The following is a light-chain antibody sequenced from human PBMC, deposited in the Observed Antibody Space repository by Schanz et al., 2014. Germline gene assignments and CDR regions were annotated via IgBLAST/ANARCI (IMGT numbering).Light chain of an antibody. CDR2: GAS. CDR3: QQYDSPPLT. Sequence: EIVMTQSPATLSVSPGERATLSCRASQSVSSNLAWYQQIPGQAPRLLIYGASTRATGIPARFSGSGSGTEFTLTISSLQSEDFAVYYCQQYDSPPLTFGGGTKVEIK. CDR1: QSVSSN. V-gene: IGKV3-15*01. J-gene: IGKJ4*01.